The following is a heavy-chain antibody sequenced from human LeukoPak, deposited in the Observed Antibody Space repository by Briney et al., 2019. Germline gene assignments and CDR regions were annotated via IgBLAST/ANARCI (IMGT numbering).Heavy chain of an antibody. CDR2: FDPEDGET. J-gene: IGHJ3*02. D-gene: IGHD4-17*01. CDR3: AIRATTVTTIRAFDI. Sequence: GSVKVSCKVSGYTLTELSMHWVRQAPGKGLEWMGGFDPEDGETIYAQKFQGRVTMTEDTSTDTAYMELGSLRSEDTAVYYCAIRATTVTTIRAFDIWGQGTMVTVSS. CDR1: GYTLTELS. V-gene: IGHV1-24*01.